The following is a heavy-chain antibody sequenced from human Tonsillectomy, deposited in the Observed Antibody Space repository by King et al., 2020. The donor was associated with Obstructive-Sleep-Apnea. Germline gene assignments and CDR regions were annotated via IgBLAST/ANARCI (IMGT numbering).Heavy chain of an antibody. CDR3: ARQYSSSLYYFDY. CDR2: IRSGNSTI. CDR1: GFTFSSYI. Sequence: VQLVESGGGLVQPGGSLRLSCAASGFTFSSYIMNWVRQGPGMGLEWVSYIRSGNSTIYYPDSVKGRFTISRDNAKNSLYLQMNSLRAEDTAVYYCARQYSSSLYYFDYWGQGTLVTVSS. D-gene: IGHD6-6*01. V-gene: IGHV3-48*04. J-gene: IGHJ4*02.